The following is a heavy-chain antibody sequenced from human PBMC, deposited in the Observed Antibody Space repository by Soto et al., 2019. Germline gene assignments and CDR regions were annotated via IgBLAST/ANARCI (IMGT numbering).Heavy chain of an antibody. CDR3: AKVGPSYYYGMDV. D-gene: IGHD1-26*01. Sequence: GGSLRLSCAASGLDFSSEVMCWVRQAPGKGLEWVSSISGSGRTIYHADSMRGQFAISRDNSKNSLYLQLNNLRVDDTAVYYCAKVGPSYYYGMDVWGQGTTVTV. J-gene: IGHJ6*02. CDR1: GLDFSSEV. V-gene: IGHV3-23*01. CDR2: ISGSGRTI.